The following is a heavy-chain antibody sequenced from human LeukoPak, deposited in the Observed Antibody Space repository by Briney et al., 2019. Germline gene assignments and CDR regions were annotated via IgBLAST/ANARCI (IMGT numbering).Heavy chain of an antibody. J-gene: IGHJ4*02. Sequence: QPGGSLRLSCAASGFTFSSYWMHWVRQAPGKGLVWVSRISSDGSSITYADSVKGRFTISRDNAKNTLYLQMNSLRAEDTAVYYCARDGWVDYWGQGTLVTVSS. CDR1: GFTFSSYW. V-gene: IGHV3-74*01. D-gene: IGHD1-26*01. CDR2: ISSDGSSI. CDR3: ARDGWVDY.